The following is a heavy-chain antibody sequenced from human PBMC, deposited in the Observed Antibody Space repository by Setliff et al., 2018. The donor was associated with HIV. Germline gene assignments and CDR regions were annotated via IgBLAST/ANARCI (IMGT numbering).Heavy chain of an antibody. Sequence: ASVKVSCKPPGHTFTNYDIHWMRRAPGQGLEWMGWMNPNSGFSGYALKFHDRVTKTRDTSITTLYMELSSLTSEDTAVYYCARGKGVGGVIITGGLDVWGQGTTVTVSS. CDR3: ARGKGVGGVIITGGLDV. CDR1: GHTFTNYD. D-gene: IGHD3-10*01. J-gene: IGHJ6*02. CDR2: MNPNSGFS. V-gene: IGHV1-8*01.